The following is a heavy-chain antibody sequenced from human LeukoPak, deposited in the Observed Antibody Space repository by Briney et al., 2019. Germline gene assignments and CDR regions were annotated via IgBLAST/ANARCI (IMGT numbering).Heavy chain of an antibody. CDR2: IYSGGST. Sequence: GGSLRLSCAASGFTVSSKYMSWVRQAPGKGLEWVSVIYSGGSTYYADSVKGRFTISRDNSKNTLYLQMNSLRAEDTAVYYCAKDHHITIFGVVIIGAFDIWGQGTMVTVSS. CDR1: GFTVSSKY. D-gene: IGHD3-3*01. CDR3: AKDHHITIFGVVIIGAFDI. J-gene: IGHJ3*02. V-gene: IGHV3-66*01.